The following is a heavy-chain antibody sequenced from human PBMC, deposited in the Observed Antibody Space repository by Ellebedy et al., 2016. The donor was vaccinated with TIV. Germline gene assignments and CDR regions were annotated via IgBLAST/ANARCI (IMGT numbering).Heavy chain of an antibody. Sequence: PGGSLRLSCVGSGFTFGSDIMNWVRQPPGKGLEWVSSISSSGSHIFYADSVKGGVTISRDNAKNSLYLQMNSLRAEDTALYYCARHDHASASYYNTWGQGTLVTVSS. D-gene: IGHD3-10*01. CDR3: ARHDHASASYYNT. CDR1: GFTFGSDI. CDR2: ISSSGSHI. J-gene: IGHJ4*02. V-gene: IGHV3-21*04.